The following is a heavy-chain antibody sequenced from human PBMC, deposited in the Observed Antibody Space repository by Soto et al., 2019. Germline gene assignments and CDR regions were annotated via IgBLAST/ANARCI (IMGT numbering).Heavy chain of an antibody. Sequence: EVQLLESGGGLVQPGGSLRLSCADSGFTFSSYAMSWVRQAPGKGLEWVSAISGSGGSTYYADSVKGRFTISRDNSKNTLYLQMNSLRAEDTAVYYCAKDQSDLHWYFDLWGRGTLFTVSS. CDR3: AKDQSDLHWYFDL. J-gene: IGHJ2*01. CDR2: ISGSGGST. V-gene: IGHV3-23*01. CDR1: GFTFSSYA.